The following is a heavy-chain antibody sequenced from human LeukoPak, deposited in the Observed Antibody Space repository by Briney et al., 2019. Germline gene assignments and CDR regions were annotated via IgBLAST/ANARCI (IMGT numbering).Heavy chain of an antibody. D-gene: IGHD4-11*01. J-gene: IGHJ6*03. CDR3: ARHGPNDYSNYLMVGRPKYYYYYMDV. Sequence: SETLSLTCAVSGYSISSGYYWGGIRQPPGKGLEWIGSIYHSGSTYYNPSLKSRVTISVDTSKNQFSLKLSSVTAADTAVYYCARHGPNDYSNYLMVGRPKYYYYYMDVWGKGTTVTVSS. V-gene: IGHV4-38-2*01. CDR1: GYSISSGYY. CDR2: IYHSGST.